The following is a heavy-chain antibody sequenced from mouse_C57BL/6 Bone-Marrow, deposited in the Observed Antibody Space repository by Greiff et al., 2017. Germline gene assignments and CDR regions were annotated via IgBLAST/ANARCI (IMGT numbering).Heavy chain of an antibody. Sequence: QVQLQQPGAELVKPGASVKMSCKASGYTFTSYWITWVKQRPGQGLEWIGDIYPGSGSTNYNEKFKGKATLTVDTSSSTAYMQLSSLTSEDSAVYYCGRAQATYAMDYWGQGTSVTVSS. J-gene: IGHJ4*01. D-gene: IGHD3-2*02. CDR1: GYTFTSYW. V-gene: IGHV1-55*01. CDR2: IYPGSGST. CDR3: GRAQATYAMDY.